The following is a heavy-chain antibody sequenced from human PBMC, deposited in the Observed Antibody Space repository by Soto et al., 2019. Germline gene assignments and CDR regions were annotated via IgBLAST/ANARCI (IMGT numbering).Heavy chain of an antibody. Sequence: SLRLSCAASGFIFENFGMSWVRQAPGKGLEWLSGISGTGGTTYYAASVKGRFTISRDNSKNTLYLQMNGLRAEDTAIYYCAKDLWYYDTSGYYYWGHFDYWGQGTLVTVSS. D-gene: IGHD3-22*01. CDR3: AKDLWYYDTSGYYYWGHFDY. CDR2: ISGTGGTT. J-gene: IGHJ4*02. CDR1: GFIFENFG. V-gene: IGHV3-23*01.